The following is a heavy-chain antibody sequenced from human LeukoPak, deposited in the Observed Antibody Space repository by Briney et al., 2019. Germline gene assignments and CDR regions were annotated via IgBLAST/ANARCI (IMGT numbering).Heavy chain of an antibody. CDR3: ARDGLHCTGGSCESDY. D-gene: IGHD2-8*02. CDR1: GFTFGSYS. V-gene: IGHV3-23*01. J-gene: IGHJ4*02. CDR2: IDGGGT. Sequence: GGSLRLSCAASGFTFGSYSMSWVRQAPGKGLEWVSTIDGGGTYHAASAKGRFIVSRDNSRNALYLQMNGLRAEDTAVYFCARDGLHCTGGSCESDYWGQGTLVTVSS.